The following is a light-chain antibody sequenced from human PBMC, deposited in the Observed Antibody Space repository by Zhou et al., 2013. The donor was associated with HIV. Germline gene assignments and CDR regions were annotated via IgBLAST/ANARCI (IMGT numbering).Light chain of an antibody. Sequence: IQMTQSPSIVSASLGVRVTMTCRANETVGRSLAWYRQKRGKAPTLVIYETSILDKGVPSRFAGSGSGTEFILTITSLQPDDTGTYICQQYEDLPLTFGGGTKVEVK. CDR3: QQYEDLPLT. V-gene: IGKV1-5*03. J-gene: IGKJ4*01. CDR2: ETS. CDR1: ETVGRS.